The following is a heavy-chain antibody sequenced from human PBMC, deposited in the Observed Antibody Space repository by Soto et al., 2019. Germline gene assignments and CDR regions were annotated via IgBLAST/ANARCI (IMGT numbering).Heavy chain of an antibody. J-gene: IGHJ4*02. D-gene: IGHD6-13*01. CDR2: IYYSGNT. CDR1: GGSLGSSGYY. Sequence: PSETLSLTCTVSGGSLGSSGYYWGWIRQSPGKGLEWIGNIYYSGNTFYNPSLKSQVTISVDTSKNQIYLHLSAVTAADTAIFYCASIAAPGTTHFDFWGQGTLVTVSS. V-gene: IGHV4-39*01. CDR3: ASIAAPGTTHFDF.